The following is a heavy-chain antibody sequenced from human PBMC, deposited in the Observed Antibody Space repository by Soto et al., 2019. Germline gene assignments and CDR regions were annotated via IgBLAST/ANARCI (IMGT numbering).Heavy chain of an antibody. CDR2: IYSTGST. Sequence: QVQLQESGPGLVKPSETLSLTCAVSGGPMSSYYWSWIRQPPGKGLEWIASIYSTGSTKYNPSLAGRVTISIDPSKNHFSLRLSSLTAADSAVYYCARTLRLVDWGPRPHYFEYWGQGTLVTVSS. J-gene: IGHJ4*02. D-gene: IGHD7-27*01. CDR3: ARTLRLVDWGPRPHYFEY. CDR1: GGPMSSYY. V-gene: IGHV4-59*01.